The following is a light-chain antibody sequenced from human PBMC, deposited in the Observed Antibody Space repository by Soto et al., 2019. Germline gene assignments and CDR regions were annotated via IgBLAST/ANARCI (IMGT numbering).Light chain of an antibody. Sequence: DIPLTPSPSSLSASVGVRVTITCQATQDISNSLAWYQQKPGNAPKLLIYAASTLESGVPSRFGGSGFGTEFTLTISSLQPDDFATYFWQQYPSHPRTFGQGTKVDIK. CDR2: AAS. CDR1: QDISNS. CDR3: QQYPSHPRT. J-gene: IGKJ1*01. V-gene: IGKV1-9*01.